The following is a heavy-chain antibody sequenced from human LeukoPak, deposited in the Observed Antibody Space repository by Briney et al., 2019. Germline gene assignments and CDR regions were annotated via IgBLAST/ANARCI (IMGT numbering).Heavy chain of an antibody. Sequence: GESLKISCKGSGYIFRSYWIAWVRQMPGKGLEWIGIIFPGDSDTRYSPSFQGQVTISADKSISIAYLQWSSLKASDTGVYYCARPSNNWDGLNYYFYGIHVWGQGTTVTVSS. V-gene: IGHV5-51*01. D-gene: IGHD1-1*01. CDR3: ARPSNNWDGLNYYFYGIHV. CDR1: GYIFRSYW. CDR2: IFPGDSDT. J-gene: IGHJ6*02.